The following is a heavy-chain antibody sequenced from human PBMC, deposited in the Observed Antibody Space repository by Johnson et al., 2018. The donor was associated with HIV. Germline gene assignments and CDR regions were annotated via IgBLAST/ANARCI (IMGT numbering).Heavy chain of an antibody. J-gene: IGHJ3*02. CDR1: GFTFSSYA. Sequence: QVQLVESGGGVVQPGRSLRLSCAASGFTFSSYAMHWVRQAPGKGLEWVAVISYDGSNKYYADSVKGRFTTSRDNSKNTLYLQMNSLRAEDTAVYYCAREGGQWLVLVDAFDICGQGTMVTVSS. V-gene: IGHV3-30-3*01. D-gene: IGHD6-19*01. CDR3: AREGGQWLVLVDAFDI. CDR2: ISYDGSNK.